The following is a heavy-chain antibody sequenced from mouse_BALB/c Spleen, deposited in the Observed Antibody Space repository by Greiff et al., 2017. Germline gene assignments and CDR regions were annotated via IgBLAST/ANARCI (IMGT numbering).Heavy chain of an antibody. J-gene: IGHJ3*01. CDR1: GFNIKDTY. D-gene: IGHD2-4*01. Sequence: EVQLQQSGAELVKPGASVKLSCTASGFNIKDTYMHWVKQRPEQGLEWIGRIDPANGNTKYDPKFQGKATITADTSSNTAYMQLSSLTSEDSAVYSCARRMGSYDYDWFAYWGQGTRVTVSA. CDR2: IDPANGNT. V-gene: IGHV14-3*02. CDR3: ARRMGSYDYDWFAY.